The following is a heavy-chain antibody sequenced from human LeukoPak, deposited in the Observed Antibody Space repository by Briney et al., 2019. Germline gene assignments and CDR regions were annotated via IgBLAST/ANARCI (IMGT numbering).Heavy chain of an antibody. CDR3: ATDSGGGPFDY. CDR2: IDQSGGRN. V-gene: IGHV3-7*01. CDR1: GFTFSRFW. J-gene: IGHJ4*02. D-gene: IGHD2-15*01. Sequence: PGGSLRLSCAASGFTFSRFWMNWVRQAPGRGLEWVANIDQSGGRNNYVDSVKGRFTISRDNAKNSLFLEMSSLRAEDTAVYYCATDSGGGPFDYWGQGTLVTVSS.